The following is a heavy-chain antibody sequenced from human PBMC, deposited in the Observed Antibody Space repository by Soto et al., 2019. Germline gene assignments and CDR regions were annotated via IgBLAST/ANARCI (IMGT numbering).Heavy chain of an antibody. CDR1: GGSISSGGYY. Sequence: QVQLQESGPGLVTPSQTLSLTCTVSGGSISSGGYYWSWIRQHPGKGLEWIGYIYYSGRTYSNPSPKGRVTVSVGTSKNQCALKLSSVTAADTAVYYCASNFFAAAHGDDAFDIWGQGTMVTVSS. CDR3: ASNFFAAAHGDDAFDI. D-gene: IGHD2-2*01. J-gene: IGHJ3*02. V-gene: IGHV4-31*03. CDR2: IYYSGRT.